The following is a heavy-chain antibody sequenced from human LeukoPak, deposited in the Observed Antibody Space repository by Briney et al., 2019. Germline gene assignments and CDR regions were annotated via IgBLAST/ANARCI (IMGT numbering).Heavy chain of an antibody. Sequence: GGSLRLSCAASGFTLSSYAMHWVRQAPGKGLEWVAVISYDGSNKYYADSVKGRFTISRDNSKNTLYLQMNSLRAEDTAVYYCARDLSDILTGPFDYWGQGTLVTVSS. J-gene: IGHJ4*02. CDR2: ISYDGSNK. V-gene: IGHV3-30-3*01. CDR1: GFTLSSYA. CDR3: ARDLSDILTGPFDY. D-gene: IGHD3-9*01.